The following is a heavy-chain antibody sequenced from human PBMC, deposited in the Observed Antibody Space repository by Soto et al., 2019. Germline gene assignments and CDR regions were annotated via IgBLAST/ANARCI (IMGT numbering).Heavy chain of an antibody. D-gene: IGHD6-19*01. CDR1: GGTFGSYA. J-gene: IGHJ4*02. Sequence: QVQLVQSGAEVKKPGSSVKVSCKASGGTFGSYAISWVRQAPGQGLEWMGGIIPIFGTANYAQKFQGRVTITADESTSTAYMELSSLRSEDTAVYYCARCGQWLVPENYYFDYWGQGTLVTVSS. CDR2: IIPIFGTA. CDR3: ARCGQWLVPENYYFDY. V-gene: IGHV1-69*01.